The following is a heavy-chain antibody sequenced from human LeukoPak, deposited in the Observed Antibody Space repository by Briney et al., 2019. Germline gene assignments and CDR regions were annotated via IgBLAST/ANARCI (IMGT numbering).Heavy chain of an antibody. CDR2: IYHSGST. D-gene: IGHD2-2*01. CDR1: GYSISSGYY. Sequence: TSETLSLTCAVSGYSISSGYYWGWIRQPPGKGLEWIGSIYHSGSTYYNPSLKSRVTISVDTSKNQFSLKLSSVTAADTAVYYCASGLAVPAPAYYFDYWGQGTLVTVSS. CDR3: ASGLAVPAPAYYFDY. V-gene: IGHV4-38-2*01. J-gene: IGHJ4*02.